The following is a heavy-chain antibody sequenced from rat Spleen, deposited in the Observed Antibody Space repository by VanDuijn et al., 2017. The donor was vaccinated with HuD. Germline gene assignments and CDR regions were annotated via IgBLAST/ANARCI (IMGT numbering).Heavy chain of an antibody. CDR1: GFTFSDYY. CDR2: ISYDGSST. Sequence: EVQLVESDGGLVQPGRSLKLSCAASGFTFSDYYMAWVRQAPTKGLEWVATISYDGSSTYYRDSVQGRFTISRDNAKSTLYLQMDSLRSEDTATYYCARLTSGSLDYWGQGVMVTVSS. CDR3: ARLTSGSLDY. J-gene: IGHJ2*01. V-gene: IGHV5-29*01. D-gene: IGHD4-3*01.